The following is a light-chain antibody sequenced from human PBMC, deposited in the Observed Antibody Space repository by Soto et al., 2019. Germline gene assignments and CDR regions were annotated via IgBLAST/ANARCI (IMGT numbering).Light chain of an antibody. CDR3: MQAVQTPFS. Sequence: DIVMTQSPLSLPVTPGEPASISCRSSQSLLQSNGHNYLDWYLQKPGQSPQLLIYLGTNRATGVPDRFSGSGSGTDFTLKISRVEAEDVGIYYCMQAVQTPFSFGPGTKVDIK. V-gene: IGKV2-28*01. CDR1: QSLLQSNGHNY. J-gene: IGKJ3*01. CDR2: LGT.